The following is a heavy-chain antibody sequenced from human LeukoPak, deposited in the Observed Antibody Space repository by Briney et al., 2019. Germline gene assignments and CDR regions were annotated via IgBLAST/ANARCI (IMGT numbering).Heavy chain of an antibody. CDR1: GGSFSGYY. CDR2: INHSGST. CDR3: ARARRITMIVVANWFDP. Sequence: SETLSLTCAVYGGSFSGYYWSWIRQPPGKGLEWIGEINHSGSTNYNLSLKSRVTISVDTSKNQFSLKLSSVTAADTAVYYCARARRITMIVVANWFDPWGQGTLVTVSS. D-gene: IGHD3-22*01. J-gene: IGHJ5*02. V-gene: IGHV4-34*01.